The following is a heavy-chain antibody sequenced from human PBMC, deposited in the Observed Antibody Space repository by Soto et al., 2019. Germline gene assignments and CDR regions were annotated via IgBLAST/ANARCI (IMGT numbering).Heavy chain of an antibody. CDR2: INPSGGST. V-gene: IGHV1-46*01. J-gene: IGHJ3*02. Sequence: GASVKVSCKASGYTFTSYYMYWVRQAPGQGLEWMGIINPSGGSTSYAQKFQGRVTMTRDTSTSTVYMELSSLRSEDTAVYYCARVEMATIKGNAFDIWGQGTMGTVSS. CDR1: GYTFTSYY. CDR3: ARVEMATIKGNAFDI. D-gene: IGHD5-12*01.